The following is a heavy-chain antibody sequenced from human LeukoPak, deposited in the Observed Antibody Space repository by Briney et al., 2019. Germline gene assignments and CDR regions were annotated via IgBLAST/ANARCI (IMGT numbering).Heavy chain of an antibody. V-gene: IGHV3-7*01. CDR2: IKQDGSEK. CDR3: ARGRYYFDY. Sequence: GGSLRLSCAASGFTVSNYWISWVRQARGEGLEWVANIKQDGSEKYYVDSVKGRFTISRDNAKNSLSLQMNSLRAEDTAVYYCARGRYYFDYWGQGTLVTVSS. CDR1: GFTVSNYW. J-gene: IGHJ4*02.